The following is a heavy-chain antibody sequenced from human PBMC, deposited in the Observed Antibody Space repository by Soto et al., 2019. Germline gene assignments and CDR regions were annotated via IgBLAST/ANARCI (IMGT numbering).Heavy chain of an antibody. J-gene: IGHJ4*02. CDR2: IIPIFGTA. Sequence: QVQLVQSGAAVKKPGSSVKVSCKASGGTFSSYAISWVRQAPGQGLEWMGGIIPIFGTANYAQKFQGRVTITADESTSTAYMELSSLRSEDTAVYYCARGSAYCGGDCYGLAYWGQGTLVTVSS. CDR1: GGTFSSYA. V-gene: IGHV1-69*12. D-gene: IGHD2-21*02. CDR3: ARGSAYCGGDCYGLAY.